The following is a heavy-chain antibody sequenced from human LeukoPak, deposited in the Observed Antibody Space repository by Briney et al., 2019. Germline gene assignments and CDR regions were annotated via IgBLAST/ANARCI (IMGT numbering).Heavy chain of an antibody. CDR2: IIPILGIA. D-gene: IGHD4-17*01. J-gene: IGHJ4*02. V-gene: IGHV1-69*04. Sequence: GASVKVSCKASGGTFSSYAISWVRQAPGQGLEWMGRIIPILGIANCAQKFQGRVTITADKSTTTAYMELSSLRSEDTAVYYCARGDYGENGNFDYWGQGTLVTVSS. CDR1: GGTFSSYA. CDR3: ARGDYGENGNFDY.